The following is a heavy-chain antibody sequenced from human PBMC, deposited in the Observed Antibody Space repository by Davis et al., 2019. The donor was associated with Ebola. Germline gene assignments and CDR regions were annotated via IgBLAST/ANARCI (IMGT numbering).Heavy chain of an antibody. CDR3: VGDAPSIAAAGRLTVAGTERWISGFDY. Sequence: SETLSLTCTVSGGSIISSSSYWGWIRQPPGKGLEWIGEINHSGSTNYNPSLKSRVTISVDTSKNQFSLKLSSVTAADTAVYYCVGDAPSIAAAGRLTVAGTERWISGFDYWGQGTLVTVSS. D-gene: IGHD6-13*01. CDR2: INHSGST. J-gene: IGHJ4*02. CDR1: GGSIISSSSY. V-gene: IGHV4-39*07.